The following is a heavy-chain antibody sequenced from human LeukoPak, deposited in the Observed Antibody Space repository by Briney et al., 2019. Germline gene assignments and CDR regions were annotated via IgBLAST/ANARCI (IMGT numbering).Heavy chain of an antibody. Sequence: PGGSLRLSCAASGFTFSKNAMSWVRQAPGKGLEWVSSLSGSGADTYYADSVKGRFTISRDNAKNTAYLQMNSLRAEDTAVYYCAKDYGDYEAAFDIWGQGTMVTVSS. CDR2: LSGSGADT. D-gene: IGHD4-17*01. J-gene: IGHJ3*02. V-gene: IGHV3-23*01. CDR1: GFTFSKNA. CDR3: AKDYGDYEAAFDI.